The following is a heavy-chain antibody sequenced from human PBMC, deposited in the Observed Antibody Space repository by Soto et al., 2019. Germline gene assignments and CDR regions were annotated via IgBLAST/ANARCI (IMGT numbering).Heavy chain of an antibody. D-gene: IGHD6-6*01. Sequence: ASVKVSCKASGYTFADYYIHWVRQAPGQGLEWMGIINPSGGSPSHAQKFQGRVTMTRDTSTSTVYMELSSLRSEDTAVYYCARDGSSSPTNFFDYWGQGTPVTVSS. J-gene: IGHJ4*02. CDR1: GYTFADYY. CDR2: INPSGGSP. CDR3: ARDGSSSPTNFFDY. V-gene: IGHV1-46*01.